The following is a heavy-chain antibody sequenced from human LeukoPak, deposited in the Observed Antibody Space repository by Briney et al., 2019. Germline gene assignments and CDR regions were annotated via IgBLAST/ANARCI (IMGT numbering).Heavy chain of an antibody. V-gene: IGHV4-61*02. J-gene: IGHJ4*02. CDR3: ARAPYGSGFDY. D-gene: IGHD3-10*01. CDR2: IYTSGST. CDR1: GGSISSSSYS. Sequence: SETLSLTCTVSGGSISSSSYSWGWIRQPAGKGLEWIGRIYTSGSTNYNPSLKSRVTMSVDTSKNQFSLKLSSVTAADTAVYYCARAPYGSGFDYWGQGTLVTVSS.